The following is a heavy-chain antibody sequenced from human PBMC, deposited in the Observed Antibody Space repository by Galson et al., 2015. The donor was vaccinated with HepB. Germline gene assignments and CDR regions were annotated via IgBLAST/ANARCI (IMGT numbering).Heavy chain of an antibody. CDR1: GFTFSSYA. V-gene: IGHV3-30-3*01. D-gene: IGHD3-3*01. Sequence: SLRLSCAASGFTFSSYAMHWVRQAPGKGLEWVAVISYDGSNKYYADSVKGRFTISRDNSKNTLYLQMNSLRAEDTAVYYCARAMYYDFWRAFDPWGQGTLVTVSS. J-gene: IGHJ5*02. CDR3: ARAMYYDFWRAFDP. CDR2: ISYDGSNK.